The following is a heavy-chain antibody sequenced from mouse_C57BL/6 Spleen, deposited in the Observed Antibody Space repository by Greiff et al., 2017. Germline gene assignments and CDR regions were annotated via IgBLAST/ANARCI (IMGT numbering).Heavy chain of an antibody. Sequence: VQLQQPGAELVRPGSSVKLSCKASGYTFTSYWMHWVKQRPIQGLEWIGNIDPSDSETHYNQKFKDKATLTVDKSSSTAYMQLSSLTSEDSAVYYCAVGTYYSNYGYFDVWGTGTTVTVSS. CDR1: GYTFTSYW. CDR3: AVGTYYSNYGYFDV. J-gene: IGHJ1*03. CDR2: IDPSDSET. V-gene: IGHV1-52*01. D-gene: IGHD2-5*01.